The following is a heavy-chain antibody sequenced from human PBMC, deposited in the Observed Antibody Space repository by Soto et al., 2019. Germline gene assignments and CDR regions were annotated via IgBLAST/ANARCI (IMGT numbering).Heavy chain of an antibody. CDR2: ISYVGNNK. Sequence: VGSLRLSCAASGFTFSSYGMHWVRQAPGKGLEWVAVISYVGNNKYYADSVKGRFTISRDNSKNTLYLQMNSLRAEDTAVYFCAKSIAAAGNYYYYGLDVWGQGTTVTGSS. CDR1: GFTFSSYG. CDR3: AKSIAAAGNYYYYGLDV. V-gene: IGHV3-30*18. J-gene: IGHJ6*02. D-gene: IGHD6-13*01.